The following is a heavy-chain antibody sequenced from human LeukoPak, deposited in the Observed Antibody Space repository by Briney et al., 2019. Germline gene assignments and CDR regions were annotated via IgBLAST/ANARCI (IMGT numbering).Heavy chain of an antibody. CDR3: ARDGICSGGSCYGWLDP. J-gene: IGHJ5*02. Sequence: GASVKVSCKASGYTFTGYYMHWVRQAPGQGLEWMGWINPNSGGTNSAQKFQGRVSMARDTSISTAYMELSRLRSDDTAVYYCARDGICSGGSCYGWLDPWGQGTLVTVSS. CDR2: INPNSGGT. D-gene: IGHD2-15*01. CDR1: GYTFTGYY. V-gene: IGHV1-2*02.